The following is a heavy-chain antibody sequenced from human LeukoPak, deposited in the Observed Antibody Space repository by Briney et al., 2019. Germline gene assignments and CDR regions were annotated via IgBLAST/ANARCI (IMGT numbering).Heavy chain of an antibody. CDR2: FDPEDGET. J-gene: IGHJ6*02. Sequence: ASVKVSCKASGYTFTSYGISWVRQAPGQGLEWMGGFDPEDGETIYAQKFQGRVTMTEDTSTDTAYMELSSLRSEDTAVYYCATGTNAYYYGMDVWGQGTTVTVSS. D-gene: IGHD3-3*01. CDR3: ATGTNAYYYGMDV. V-gene: IGHV1-24*01. CDR1: GYTFTSYG.